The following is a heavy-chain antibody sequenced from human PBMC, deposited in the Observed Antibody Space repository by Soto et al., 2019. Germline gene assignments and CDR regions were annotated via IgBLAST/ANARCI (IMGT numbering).Heavy chain of an antibody. CDR1: AFALPTTA. D-gene: IGHD3-10*01. CDR3: TGTESMVLVDVHRRWFDL. CDR2: VSASGATS. V-gene: IGHV3-23*01. Sequence: GGSMRLSCRASAFALPTTAMSWVRLAARRGLEWVSTVSASGATSLYTGSVRGCFSIYKDSSADTPCIPLDRVTIEGTAVYFCTGTESMVLVDVHRRWFDLWGHGTLVTVSS. J-gene: IGHJ5*02.